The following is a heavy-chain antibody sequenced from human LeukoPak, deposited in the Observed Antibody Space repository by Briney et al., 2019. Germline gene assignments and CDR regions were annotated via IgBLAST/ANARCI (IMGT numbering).Heavy chain of an antibody. CDR2: INHSGVT. CDR3: VTNYDILTAYRAY. Sequence: SETLSLTCAVYGGSFTGYYWSWIRQPPGKGLEWIGEINHSGVTDYNPSLKSRVTISEDTSRRQFYLWLTSVTAADTAVYFCVTNYDILTAYRAYWGQGTLVTVSS. V-gene: IGHV4-34*01. D-gene: IGHD3-9*01. CDR1: GGSFTGYY. J-gene: IGHJ4*02.